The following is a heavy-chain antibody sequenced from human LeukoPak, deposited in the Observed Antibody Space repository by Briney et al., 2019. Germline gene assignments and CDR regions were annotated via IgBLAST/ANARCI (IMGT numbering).Heavy chain of an antibody. D-gene: IGHD5-18*01. CDR2: INPSSGST. CDR1: GYTFTSYY. V-gene: IGHV1-46*01. Sequence: ASVKVSCKASGYTFTSYYMHWVRQAPGQGLEWMGIINPSSGSTSYAQKFQGRVTMTRDMSASTVYMELSSLRSEDTAVYYCARDRIGDTAIYYYYMDVWGKGTTVTVSS. J-gene: IGHJ6*03. CDR3: ARDRIGDTAIYYYYMDV.